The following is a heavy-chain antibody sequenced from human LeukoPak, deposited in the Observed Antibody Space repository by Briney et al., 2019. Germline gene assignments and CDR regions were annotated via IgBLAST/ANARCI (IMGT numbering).Heavy chain of an antibody. V-gene: IGHV3-74*01. Sequence: QAGGSLRLSCAASGFTFSNYMMHWVRQAPGKGLVWVSRIKSDGITITYADSVTGRFTISRDNAKNTLYLQMNSLRAEDTAVYYCLRDLNWSLDQWGQGTLVTVSS. CDR3: LRDLNWSLDQ. D-gene: IGHD1-20*01. CDR2: IKSDGITI. J-gene: IGHJ4*02. CDR1: GFTFSNYM.